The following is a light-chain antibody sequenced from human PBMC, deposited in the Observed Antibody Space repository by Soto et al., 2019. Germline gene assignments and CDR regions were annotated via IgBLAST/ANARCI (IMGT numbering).Light chain of an antibody. V-gene: IGLV2-14*01. CDR1: SSDVGGYNY. J-gene: IGLJ1*01. CDR2: DVN. CDR3: SSYTSTSIV. Sequence: QSVLTQPASVSGSPGQSITISCTGTSSDVGGYNYVSWYQRHPGKAPKLMIYDVNNRPSGVSNRFSGSKSGNTASLTISGLQAEDEADYHCSSYTSTSIVFGTGTKLTVL.